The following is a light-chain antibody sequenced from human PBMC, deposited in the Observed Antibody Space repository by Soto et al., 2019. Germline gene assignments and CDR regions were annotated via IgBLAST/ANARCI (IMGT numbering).Light chain of an antibody. CDR2: GAS. V-gene: IGKV3-20*01. CDR3: QQYGSSSTWT. J-gene: IGKJ1*01. Sequence: EIVLTQSPGTMSLSPVARATLSCRASQSVSSSYLAWYQQKPGQAPRLLIYGASSRATGIPDRFSGSGSGTDFTLTIRRLEPEDFAVYYCQQYGSSSTWTVGQGNKVDI. CDR1: QSVSSSY.